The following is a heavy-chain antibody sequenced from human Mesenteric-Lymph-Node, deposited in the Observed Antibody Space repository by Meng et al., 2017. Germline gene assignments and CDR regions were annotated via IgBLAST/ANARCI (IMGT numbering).Heavy chain of an antibody. Sequence: QGQLQESGPGLVKPSETLSLTCTVSGGSISSYYWSWIRQPPGKGLEWIGEINHSGSTNYNPSLKSRVTISVDTSRKQFSLKMTSVTAADTAVYYCARGVLDSSNGDYYFDYLSWGQGTLVTVSS. V-gene: IGHV4-59*12. D-gene: IGHD4-17*01. J-gene: IGHJ4*02. CDR2: INHSGST. CDR3: ARGVLDSSNGDYYFDYLS. CDR1: GGSISSYY.